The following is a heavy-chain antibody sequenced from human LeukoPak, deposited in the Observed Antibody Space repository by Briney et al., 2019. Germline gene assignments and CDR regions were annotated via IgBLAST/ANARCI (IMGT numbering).Heavy chain of an antibody. CDR1: GFTFSSYA. D-gene: IGHD4-17*01. J-gene: IGHJ6*03. CDR3: ARVDSGTTYYYYYYMDV. Sequence: PGGSLRLSCAASGFTFSSYAMSWIRQPPGKGLEWIGEINHSGSTNYNPSLKRRVTISVDTSKNQFSLKLSSVTAADTAVYYCARVDSGTTYYYYYYMDVWGKGTTVTVSS. V-gene: IGHV4-34*01. CDR2: INHSGST.